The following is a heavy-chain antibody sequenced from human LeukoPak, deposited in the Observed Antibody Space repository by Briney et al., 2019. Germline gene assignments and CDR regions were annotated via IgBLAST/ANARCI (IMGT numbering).Heavy chain of an antibody. V-gene: IGHV3-23*01. CDR3: AKDSIAAAGHPSHGDY. CDR1: GGSFSGYY. J-gene: IGHJ4*02. D-gene: IGHD6-13*01. CDR2: ISGSGGST. Sequence: PSETLSLTCAVYGGSFSGYYWSWIRQPPGKGLEWVSAISGSGGSTFYADSVKGRFTISRDNAKNTLYLQMNSLRAEDTAVYYCAKDSIAAAGHPSHGDYWGQGTLVTVSS.